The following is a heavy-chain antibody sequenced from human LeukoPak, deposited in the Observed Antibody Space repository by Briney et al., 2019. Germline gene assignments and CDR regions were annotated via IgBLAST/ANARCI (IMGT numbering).Heavy chain of an antibody. V-gene: IGHV3-23*01. CDR1: GFTFNNYA. CDR3: ARTYGDYAHLDF. Sequence: GGSLRLSCTASGFTFNNYAMTWVRQAPGEGLEWVSAISGNAARTYYTDSVKGRFTISRDNSKNTLYLQMNSLRAEATAIYYCARTYGDYAHLDFWGQGTLVTVSS. CDR2: ISGNAART. J-gene: IGHJ4*02. D-gene: IGHD4-17*01.